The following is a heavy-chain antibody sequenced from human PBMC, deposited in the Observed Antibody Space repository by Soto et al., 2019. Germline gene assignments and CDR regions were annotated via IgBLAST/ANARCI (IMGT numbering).Heavy chain of an antibody. CDR2: IYYSGST. V-gene: IGHV4-59*01. CDR3: ARSLPYYDFWSGYYYYYYGMDV. CDR1: GGSISSYY. Sequence: SETLSLTCTVSGGSISSYYWSWIRQPPGKGLEWIGYIYYSGSTNYNPSLKSRVTISVDTSKNQFSLKLSSVTAADTAVYYCARSLPYYDFWSGYYYYYYGMDVWGQGTTVTVSS. D-gene: IGHD3-3*01. J-gene: IGHJ6*02.